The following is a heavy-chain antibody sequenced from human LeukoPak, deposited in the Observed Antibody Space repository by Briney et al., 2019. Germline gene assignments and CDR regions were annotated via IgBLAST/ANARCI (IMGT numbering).Heavy chain of an antibody. CDR1: GFTFSSYA. D-gene: IGHD3-22*01. V-gene: IGHV3-30*04. J-gene: IGHJ3*02. CDR2: ISYEGSNK. CDR3: ARAYYDSSGYYLFVKLSDAFDI. Sequence: GRSLTPSCPAYGFTFSSYAMQWDRQAPGKGLEWVAVISYEGSNKYYADFVKGRFTISRDNSKNTLYLQMNSLRAEDTAVYYCARAYYDSSGYYLFVKLSDAFDIWGQGTMVTVSS.